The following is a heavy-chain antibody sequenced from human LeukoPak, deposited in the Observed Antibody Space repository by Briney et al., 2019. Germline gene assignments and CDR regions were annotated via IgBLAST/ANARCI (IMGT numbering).Heavy chain of an antibody. CDR3: ARDLAWYYDSPSD. CDR2: ISSSGSTI. V-gene: IGHV3-48*04. J-gene: IGHJ4*02. D-gene: IGHD3-22*01. CDR1: GFTFSSYS. Sequence: SGGSLRLSCAASGFTFSSYSMSWIRQAPGKGLEWVSYISSSGSTIYYADSVKGRFTISRDNAKNSLYLQMNSLRAEDTAVYYCARDLAWYYDSPSDWGQGTLVTVSS.